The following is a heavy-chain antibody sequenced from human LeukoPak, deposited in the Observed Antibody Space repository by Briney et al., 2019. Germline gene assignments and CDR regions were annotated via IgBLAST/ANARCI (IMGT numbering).Heavy chain of an antibody. CDR2: IYYSGST. D-gene: IGHD2-2*01. V-gene: IGHV4-61*05. CDR1: GGSISSSSYY. Sequence: SETLSLTCTVSGGSISSSSYYWGWIRQPPGTGLEWIGYIYYSGSTNYNPSLKSRVTISVDTPKNQFSLKLSSVTAADTAVYYCARAHFSDIVVVPAAAGNNWFDPWGQGTLVTVSS. J-gene: IGHJ5*02. CDR3: ARAHFSDIVVVPAAAGNNWFDP.